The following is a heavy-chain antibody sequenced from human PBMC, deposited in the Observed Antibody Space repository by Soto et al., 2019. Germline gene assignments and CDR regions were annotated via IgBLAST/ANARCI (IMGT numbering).Heavy chain of an antibody. CDR3: ARVTYYDILIGTYNWFDP. J-gene: IGHJ5*02. V-gene: IGHV1-69*02. Sequence: QVQLVQSGAEVKKPGSSVKVSCKASGGTFSSYTISWVRQAPGQGLEWMGRIIPILGIANYAQKFQGRVAITADKSTSTAYMELSSLRSEDTAVYYCARVTYYDILIGTYNWFDPWGQGTLVTVSS. CDR1: GGTFSSYT. D-gene: IGHD3-9*01. CDR2: IIPILGIA.